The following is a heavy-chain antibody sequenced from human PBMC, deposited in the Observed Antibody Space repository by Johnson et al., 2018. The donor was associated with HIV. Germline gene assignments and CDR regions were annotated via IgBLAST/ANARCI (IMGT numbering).Heavy chain of an antibody. J-gene: IGHJ3*02. CDR2: ISYDGSNK. V-gene: IGHV3-30-3*01. CDR3: ARVRGLIAFDS. Sequence: QVQLMESGGGVVQPGRSLRLSCAVSGFTFSSYAMHWVRQAPGKGLEWVAVISYDGSNKYYADSVKGRFTISRDNSKNTLYLQMNSLRAEDTAVYYCARVRGLIAFDSWGQGTMVTVSS. D-gene: IGHD3-22*01. CDR1: GFTFSSYA.